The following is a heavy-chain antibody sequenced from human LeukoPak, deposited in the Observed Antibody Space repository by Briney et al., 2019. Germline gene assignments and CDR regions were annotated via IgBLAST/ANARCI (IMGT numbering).Heavy chain of an antibody. Sequence: PSGTLSLTCAVSGGSISSSNWWSWVRQSPGKGLEWIGSVFYSGSTYYNPSLKSRVTISVDTSKNQFSLKLSSVTAADTAVYYCAREGWVATRLGSGYYYMDVWGKGTTVTISS. J-gene: IGHJ6*03. D-gene: IGHD5-12*01. CDR3: AREGWVATRLGSGYYYMDV. V-gene: IGHV4-4*02. CDR2: VFYSGST. CDR1: GGSISSSNW.